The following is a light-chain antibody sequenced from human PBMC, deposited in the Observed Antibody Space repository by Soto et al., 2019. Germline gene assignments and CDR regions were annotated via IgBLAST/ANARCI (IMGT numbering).Light chain of an antibody. CDR3: SSYTSSSTLYV. CDR1: SSDVGGYNY. Sequence: QSALTHPASVSWSPGQSITISCTGTSSDVGGYNYVSWYQQHPGKAPKLMIYDVSNRPSGVSNRFSGSKSGNTASLTISGLQAEDEADYYCSSYTSSSTLYVFGTGTRSPS. V-gene: IGLV2-14*01. J-gene: IGLJ1*01. CDR2: DVS.